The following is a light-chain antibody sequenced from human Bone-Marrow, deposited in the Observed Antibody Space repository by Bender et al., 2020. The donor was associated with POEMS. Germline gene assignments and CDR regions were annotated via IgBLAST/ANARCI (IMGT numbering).Light chain of an antibody. V-gene: IGLV2-23*02. CDR2: DVN. CDR3: CSYAGTYWV. J-gene: IGLJ3*02. CDR1: SSDVGIYNL. Sequence: QSALTQPASVSGSPGQSITISCTGTSSDVGIYNLVSWYQQSPGRAPKPMIYDVNKRPSGVPDRFSGSKSGNTASLTISGLQAGDESHYFCCSYAGTYWVFGGGTKLTVL.